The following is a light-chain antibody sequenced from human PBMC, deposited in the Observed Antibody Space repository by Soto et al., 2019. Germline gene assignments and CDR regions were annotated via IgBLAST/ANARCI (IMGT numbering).Light chain of an antibody. CDR1: QSVSSY. V-gene: IGKV3-11*01. CDR3: QQRSNWVLT. J-gene: IGKJ4*01. CDR2: DAS. Sequence: EIVLTQSPATLSLSPGERATLSCRASQSVSSYLAWYRQKPGQAPRLLIYDASNRATGIPARFSGSGSGTDFTLTISSLEPEDFAVYYCQQRSNWVLTFGGGTKVEIK.